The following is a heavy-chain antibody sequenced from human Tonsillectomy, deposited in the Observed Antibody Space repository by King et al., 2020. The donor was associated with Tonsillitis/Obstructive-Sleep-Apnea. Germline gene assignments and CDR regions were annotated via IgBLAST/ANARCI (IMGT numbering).Heavy chain of an antibody. D-gene: IGHD5-18*01. CDR3: ARLRGYSYGS. CDR1: GDSVTSYW. V-gene: IGHV5-10-1*01. CDR2: IDPSDSYT. Sequence: QLMQSGAEVKKPGESLRISGKGSGDSVTSYWITWVRQMPGKGLEWMGRIDPSDSYTIYSPSFQGHVTISADKSSSTAYLPGSSLKASDTAMYYCARLRGYSYGSWGQGTLVTVSS. J-gene: IGHJ5*02.